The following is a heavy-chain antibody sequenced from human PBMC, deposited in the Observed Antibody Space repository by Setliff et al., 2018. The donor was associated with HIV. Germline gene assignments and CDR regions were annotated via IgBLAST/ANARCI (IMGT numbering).Heavy chain of an antibody. V-gene: IGHV1-2*02. CDR3: ARPPPDDY. CDR1: GYTFDAKY. CDR2: INPNSGGT. J-gene: IGHJ4*02. Sequence: ASVKVSCKTSGYTFDAKYIHWARQAPGQGLEWMGWINPNSGGTNYAQKFQGRVTMTRDTSISTAYMELSRLRSDDTAVYYCARPPPDDYWGQGTLVTVSS.